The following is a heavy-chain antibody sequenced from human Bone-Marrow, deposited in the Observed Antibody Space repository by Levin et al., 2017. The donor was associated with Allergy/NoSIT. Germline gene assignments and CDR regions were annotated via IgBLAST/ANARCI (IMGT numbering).Heavy chain of an antibody. CDR1: GFTFSSYA. CDR2: ISGSGGST. V-gene: IGHV3-23*01. Sequence: GGSLRLSCAASGFTFSSYAMSWVRQAPGKGLEWVSAISGSGGSTYYADSVKGRFTISRDNSKNTLYLQMNSLRAEDTAVYYCAKDHRSTSCSRLFDYWGQGTLVTVSS. D-gene: IGHD2-2*01. J-gene: IGHJ4*02. CDR3: AKDHRSTSCSRLFDY.